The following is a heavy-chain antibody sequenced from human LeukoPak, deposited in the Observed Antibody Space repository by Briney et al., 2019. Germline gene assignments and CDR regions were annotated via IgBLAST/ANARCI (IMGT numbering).Heavy chain of an antibody. CDR3: AGRLWRRDGYNLSAFDI. CDR1: GGSISIYY. J-gene: IGHJ3*02. Sequence: NSSQTLSLTCPVSGGSISIYYWNSIRQPPGNGLEWIGYIYYSGSTNYNPSLKSRVTISVDTSKNQFSLKLSSVTAADTAVYYCAGRLWRRDGYNLSAFDIWGQGTMVTVSS. CDR2: IYYSGST. V-gene: IGHV4-59*01. D-gene: IGHD5-24*01.